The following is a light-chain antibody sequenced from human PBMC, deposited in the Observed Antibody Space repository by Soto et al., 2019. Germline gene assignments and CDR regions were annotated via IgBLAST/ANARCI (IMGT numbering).Light chain of an antibody. V-gene: IGKV1-39*01. Sequence: DIQMTQSPSSLSASVGDRVTIACRASQYVNRNLHWYQQRPGKAPNLLISFASTLQSGVPARFSGSGSGTDFTLTISSLQPEDFATYYCQQSHSTPALSFGGGTKVDIK. CDR3: QQSHSTPALS. J-gene: IGKJ4*01. CDR1: QYVNRN. CDR2: FAS.